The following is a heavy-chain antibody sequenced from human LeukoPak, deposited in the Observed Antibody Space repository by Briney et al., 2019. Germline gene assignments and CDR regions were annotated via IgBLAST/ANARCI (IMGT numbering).Heavy chain of an antibody. Sequence: SETLSLTCTVSGGSISSYYWSWIRQPPGKGLEWIGYIYYSGSTNYNPSLKSRVTISVDTSKNQFSLKLSSVTAADTAVYYCAGRIVVVPESWFDPWGQGTLVTVSS. D-gene: IGHD2-2*01. J-gene: IGHJ5*02. CDR1: GGSISSYY. CDR3: AGRIVVVPESWFDP. CDR2: IYYSGST. V-gene: IGHV4-59*08.